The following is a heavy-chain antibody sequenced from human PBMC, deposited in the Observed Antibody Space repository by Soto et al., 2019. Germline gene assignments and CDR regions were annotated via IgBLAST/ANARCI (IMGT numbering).Heavy chain of an antibody. Sequence: HPGGSLRLSCAASGFTFSSYAMSWVRQAPGKGLEWVSAISGSGGSTYYADSVKGRFTISRDNSKNTLYLQMNSLRAEDTAVYYCAKDPGIVGATATFDYWGQGTLVTVSS. CDR2: ISGSGGST. CDR1: GFTFSSYA. V-gene: IGHV3-23*01. J-gene: IGHJ4*02. CDR3: AKDPGIVGATATFDY. D-gene: IGHD1-26*01.